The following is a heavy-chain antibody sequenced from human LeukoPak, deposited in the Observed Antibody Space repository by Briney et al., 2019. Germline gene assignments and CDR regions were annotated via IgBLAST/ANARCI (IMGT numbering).Heavy chain of an antibody. CDR1: GFTFSSYA. D-gene: IGHD3-3*01. Sequence: GGSLRLSCAASGFTFSSYAMHWVRQAPGKGLEWVAVISYDGSNKYYADSVRGRFTISRDNSKNTLYLQMNSLRAEDTAVYYCARGGITIFGVVIDYWGQGTLVTVSS. CDR3: ARGGITIFGVVIDY. J-gene: IGHJ4*02. CDR2: ISYDGSNK. V-gene: IGHV3-30-3*01.